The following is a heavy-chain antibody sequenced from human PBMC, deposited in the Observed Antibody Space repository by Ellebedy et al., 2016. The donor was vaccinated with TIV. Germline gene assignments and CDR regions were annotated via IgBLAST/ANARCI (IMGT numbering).Heavy chain of an antibody. Sequence: GESLKISCAASGFSFRSYWMSWLRQAPGKGLEWVANINQGGSEKYYVDSVKGRFTISRDNAKNSLYLQMNSLRAEDTAVFYCATDGSYGDYRSPTHAFVMWGQGTMVAVSS. J-gene: IGHJ3*02. D-gene: IGHD4-17*01. CDR1: GFSFRSYW. CDR2: INQGGSEK. CDR3: ATDGSYGDYRSPTHAFVM. V-gene: IGHV3-7*01.